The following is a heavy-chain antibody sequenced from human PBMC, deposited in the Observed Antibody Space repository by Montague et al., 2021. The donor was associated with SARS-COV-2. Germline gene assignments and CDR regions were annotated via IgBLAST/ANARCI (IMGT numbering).Heavy chain of an antibody. Sequence: SLRLSCAASGFTFSSYWMHWVRQAPGKGLVWVSRISSDGSGTTYADSVKGRFTISRDNSKNTLYLQMNSLRAEDTAVYYCALRSGDYWGQGTLVTVSS. CDR1: GFTFSSYW. CDR3: ALRSGDY. D-gene: IGHD3-3*01. J-gene: IGHJ4*02. V-gene: IGHV3-74*01. CDR2: ISSDGSGT.